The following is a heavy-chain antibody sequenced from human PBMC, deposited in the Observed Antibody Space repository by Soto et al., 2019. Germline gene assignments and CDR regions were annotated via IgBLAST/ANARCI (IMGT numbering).Heavy chain of an antibody. Sequence: QVQLVQSGAEVKKPGSSVKVSCKASGGTFSSYTISWVRQAPGQGLEWMGRIIPILGIANYAQKFQGRVTITADKSTSTAYMELSSLRSEDTAVYYCASAEPLRWTEGYWGQGTLVTVSS. V-gene: IGHV1-69*02. D-gene: IGHD4-17*01. CDR2: IIPILGIA. CDR1: GGTFSSYT. J-gene: IGHJ4*02. CDR3: ASAEPLRWTEGY.